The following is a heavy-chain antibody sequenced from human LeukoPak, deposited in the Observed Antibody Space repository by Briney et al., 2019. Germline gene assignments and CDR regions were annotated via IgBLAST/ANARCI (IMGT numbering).Heavy chain of an antibody. CDR1: GGSISSSSYY. J-gene: IGHJ5*02. D-gene: IGHD2-2*01. CDR2: IYYSGST. V-gene: IGHV4-39*07. Sequence: PSETLSLTCTVSGGSISSSSYYWGWIRQPPGKGLEWIGSIYYSGSTYYNPSLKSRVTISVDTSKNQFSLMLSSVTAADTAVYYCAREDIVVVPAAFDPWGQGTLVTVSS. CDR3: AREDIVVVPAAFDP.